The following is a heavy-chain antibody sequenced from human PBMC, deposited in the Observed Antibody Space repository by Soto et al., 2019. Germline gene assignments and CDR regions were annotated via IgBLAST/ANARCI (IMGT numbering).Heavy chain of an antibody. CDR2: IWYDGSNK. Sequence: GGSLRLSCAASGFTFSSYGMHWVRQAPGKGLEWVAVIWYDGSNKYYADSVKGRFTISRDNSKNTLYLQMNSLRAEDTAVYYCARDHMDYGDYEGSGLTMDVWGKGTTVTVSS. CDR1: GFTFSSYG. D-gene: IGHD4-17*01. J-gene: IGHJ6*03. V-gene: IGHV3-33*01. CDR3: ARDHMDYGDYEGSGLTMDV.